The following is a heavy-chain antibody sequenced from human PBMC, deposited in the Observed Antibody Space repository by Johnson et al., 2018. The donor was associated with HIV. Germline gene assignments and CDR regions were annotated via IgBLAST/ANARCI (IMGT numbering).Heavy chain of an antibody. CDR1: GFTFSNFA. CDR3: ARGHNGAFDV. CDR2: MSYDGSNK. D-gene: IGHD2-8*01. V-gene: IGHV3-30-3*01. Sequence: QVQVVESGGGVVQPGRSLRLSCAASGFTFSNFAMHWVRLAPGKGLEWVALMSYDGSNKYYADSVKGRFTIYRDNSKNTLYLKMNSLRAEDTAVYYCARGHNGAFDVWGRGTMVTVSS. J-gene: IGHJ3*01.